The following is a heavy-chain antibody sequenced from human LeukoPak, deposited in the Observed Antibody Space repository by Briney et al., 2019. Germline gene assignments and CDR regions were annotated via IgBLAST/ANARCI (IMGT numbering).Heavy chain of an antibody. CDR1: GYTFSDYY. CDR3: AVGMVVVTNSPFDH. D-gene: IGHD3-22*01. Sequence: ASVKVSCKTSGYTFSDYYVHWVRQVPGQGLEWVGWIHPRTGGTNYAQKFQGWVTITRDTAISTAHMEMERLKSDDTAVYFCAVGMVVVTNSPFDHWGQGTLVTVSS. CDR2: IHPRTGGT. J-gene: IGHJ4*02. V-gene: IGHV1-2*04.